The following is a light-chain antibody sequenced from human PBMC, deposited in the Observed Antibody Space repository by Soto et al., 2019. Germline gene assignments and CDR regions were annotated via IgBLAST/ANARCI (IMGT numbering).Light chain of an antibody. Sequence: DIQMTQSPSSMSASVGNRVTITCRASQSISTYLNWYQKKPRKAPNLLIYDASRLQSGVPSRFSGSEGVTDFTLSISSVQPEDFETYFCQQSYMDPITFGQGTQLEI. CDR1: QSISTY. V-gene: IGKV1-39*01. CDR3: QQSYMDPIT. J-gene: IGKJ5*01. CDR2: DAS.